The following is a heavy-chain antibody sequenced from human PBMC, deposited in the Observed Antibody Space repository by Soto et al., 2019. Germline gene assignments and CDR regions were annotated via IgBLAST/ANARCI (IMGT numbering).Heavy chain of an antibody. V-gene: IGHV4-4*07. D-gene: IGHD2-2*01. CDR1: GGSIISYY. J-gene: IGHJ4*02. Sequence: NPSETLSLTCTVSGGSIISYYCIFIRHPAGKGLEWIGRIYTSGSTNYNPSLKSRVTMSVDTSKNQFSLKLSSVTAADTAVYYCAGDSSTPYYFDYWGQGTLVTVSS. CDR2: IYTSGST. CDR3: AGDSSTPYYFDY.